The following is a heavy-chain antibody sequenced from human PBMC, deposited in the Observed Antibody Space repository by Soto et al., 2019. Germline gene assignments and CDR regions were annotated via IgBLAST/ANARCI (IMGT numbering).Heavy chain of an antibody. D-gene: IGHD1-1*01. Sequence: PGGSLRLSCAASGFTFRSYAIHWVRQAPGQGLAWVAYISYDANSKRYSDSVKGRFTISRDNSANTVYLQMDSLRVEDTAVYYCARDMSERYTTDHWGQGTLVTVSS. V-gene: IGHV3-30-3*01. CDR1: GFTFRSYA. CDR2: ISYDANSK. J-gene: IGHJ4*02. CDR3: ARDMSERYTTDH.